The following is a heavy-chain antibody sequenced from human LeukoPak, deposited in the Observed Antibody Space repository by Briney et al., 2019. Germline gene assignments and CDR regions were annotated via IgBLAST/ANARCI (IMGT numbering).Heavy chain of an antibody. CDR3: ARRARDFGDSHAFDV. V-gene: IGHV3-11*01. CDR1: GLTFSDTN. Sequence: PGESLRLSCVASGLTFSDTNLAWIRQAPGKGLEWISYIRRVPTDLYYADSVKGRFTITRDNAKNSLYLQMNGLRAEDTANYYCARRARDFGDSHAFDVWGQGTMVTVSS. CDR2: IRRVPTDL. D-gene: IGHD4-17*01. J-gene: IGHJ3*01.